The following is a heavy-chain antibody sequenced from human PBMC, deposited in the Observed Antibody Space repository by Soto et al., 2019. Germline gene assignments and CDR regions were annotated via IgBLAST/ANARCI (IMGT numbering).Heavy chain of an antibody. Sequence: QLQLQESGSGLVKPSQTLSLTCAVSGGSISSGGSSWTWIRQPPGKGLEWIGYIYHSGSTYYHPSLKSRVTISVDRSKNQFSLKLTSVPAADTAVYYGARGAVVNFDSWGQGTRVTVSS. J-gene: IGHJ4*02. CDR1: GGSISSGGSS. CDR3: ARGAVVNFDS. CDR2: IYHSGST. D-gene: IGHD3-22*01. V-gene: IGHV4-30-2*01.